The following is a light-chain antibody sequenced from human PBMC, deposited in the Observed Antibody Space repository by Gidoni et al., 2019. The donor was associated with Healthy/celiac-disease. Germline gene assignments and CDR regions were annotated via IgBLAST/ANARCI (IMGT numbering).Light chain of an antibody. CDR1: QSISSY. CDR3: QQSYSTPPT. J-gene: IGKJ1*01. V-gene: IGKV1-39*01. Sequence: DIQMTQSPSSLSASVGDRVTITCRASQSISSYLNWYQQKPGKAPKLLIYAASSLQSGVPSRFSGSGSGTDFTLTSSSLQPEDLATYYCQQSYSTPPTFGQGTKVEIK. CDR2: AAS.